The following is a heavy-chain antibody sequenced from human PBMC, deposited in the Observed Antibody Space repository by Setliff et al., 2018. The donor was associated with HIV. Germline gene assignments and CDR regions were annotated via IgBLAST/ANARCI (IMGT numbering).Heavy chain of an antibody. D-gene: IGHD2-21*02. Sequence: SETLSLTCTASGDSIGSSSYYWAWIRQPPGKGLEWIGNIYYSGSTYYNPSLKTRVTISVDTSRNEFSLKLSSVTAADTAVYFCARGGAFCGRDSCYYLDYWGQGNPVTVSS. CDR1: GDSIGSSSYY. J-gene: IGHJ4*02. V-gene: IGHV4-39*07. CDR2: IYYSGST. CDR3: ARGGAFCGRDSCYYLDY.